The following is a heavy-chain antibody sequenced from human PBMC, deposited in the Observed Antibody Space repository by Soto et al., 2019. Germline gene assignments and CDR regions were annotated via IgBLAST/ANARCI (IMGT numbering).Heavy chain of an antibody. J-gene: IGHJ6*02. Sequence: LSLTCTVSGGSISSYYWSWIRQPAGKGLEWIGRIYTSGSTNYNPSLKSRVTMSVDTSKNQFSLKLSSVTAADTAVYYCARDFVVPAAIRYYYGMDVWGQGTTVTVSS. V-gene: IGHV4-4*07. CDR2: IYTSGST. CDR1: GGSISSYY. D-gene: IGHD2-2*02. CDR3: ARDFVVPAAIRYYYGMDV.